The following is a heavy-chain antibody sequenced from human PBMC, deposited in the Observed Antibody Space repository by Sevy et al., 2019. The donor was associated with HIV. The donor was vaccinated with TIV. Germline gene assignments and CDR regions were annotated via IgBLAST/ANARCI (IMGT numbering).Heavy chain of an antibody. J-gene: IGHJ3*02. CDR1: GGSISSYY. CDR2: IYYSGST. CDR3: ARQGGYQLPAAFDI. V-gene: IGHV4-59*08. D-gene: IGHD5-18*01. Sequence: TLSLTCTVSGGSISSYYWSWIRQPPGKGLEWIGHIYYSGSTNYNPSLKSRVTISVDTSKNQFSLKLSSVTAADTAVYYCARQGGYQLPAAFDIWGQGTMVTVSS.